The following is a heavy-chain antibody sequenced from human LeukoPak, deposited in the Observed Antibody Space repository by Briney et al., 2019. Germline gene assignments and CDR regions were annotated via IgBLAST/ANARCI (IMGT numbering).Heavy chain of an antibody. D-gene: IGHD3-10*01. V-gene: IGHV3-21*04. CDR1: GFTFSSYS. CDR3: AKPVTMPRGLRSGYEY. J-gene: IGHJ4*02. CDR2: ISSSSSYI. Sequence: PGGSLRLSCAASGFTFSSYSMNWVRQAPGKGLEWVSSISSSSSYIYYADPVKGRFTISRDNSKNTLYLQMNSLRAEDTAVYYCAKPVTMPRGLRSGYEYWGQGTLVTVSS.